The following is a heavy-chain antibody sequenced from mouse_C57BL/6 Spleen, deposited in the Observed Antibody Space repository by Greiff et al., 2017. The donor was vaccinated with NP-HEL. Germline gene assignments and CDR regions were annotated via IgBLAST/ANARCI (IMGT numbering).Heavy chain of an antibody. CDR3: ARWGYDGYYGDY. V-gene: IGHV1-69*01. CDR2: IDPSDSYT. CDR1: GYTFTSYW. Sequence: QVQLQQPGAELVMPGASVKLSCKASGYTFTSYWMHWVKQRPGQGLEWIGEIDPSDSYTNYNQKFKGKSTLTVDKSSSTAYIQLSSLTSEDSAVYYCARWGYDGYYGDYWGQGTTLTVSS. J-gene: IGHJ2*01. D-gene: IGHD2-3*01.